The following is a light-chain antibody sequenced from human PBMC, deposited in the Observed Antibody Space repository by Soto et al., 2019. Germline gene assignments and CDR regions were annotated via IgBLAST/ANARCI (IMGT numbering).Light chain of an antibody. CDR3: QQSYNSPQT. CDR2: AAS. Sequence: DIQMTQSPSSLSASVGDEVTITCRASQTIMTYLNWYQLKPVKPPRLLIYAASSLQSGVPSRFSGSGSGTDFTLTISSLQPEDFATYSRQQSYNSPQTFGRGTKVDIK. V-gene: IGKV1-39*01. CDR1: QTIMTY. J-gene: IGKJ1*01.